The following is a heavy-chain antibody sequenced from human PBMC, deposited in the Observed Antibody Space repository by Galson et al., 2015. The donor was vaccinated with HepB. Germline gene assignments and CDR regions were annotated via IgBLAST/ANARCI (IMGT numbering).Heavy chain of an antibody. CDR1: GYIFARHA. CDR3: ARDGGSGRFLDV. Sequence: SVKVSCKASGYIFARHALNWVRQAPGQGLEWMGWISTNTGKSAYAQLFTGRFVFSLDTPVNTAYLKISGLEAEDTAVYYCARDGGSGRFLDVWGQGTTVTVSS. J-gene: IGHJ6*02. D-gene: IGHD3-3*01. CDR2: ISTNTGKS. V-gene: IGHV7-4-1*02.